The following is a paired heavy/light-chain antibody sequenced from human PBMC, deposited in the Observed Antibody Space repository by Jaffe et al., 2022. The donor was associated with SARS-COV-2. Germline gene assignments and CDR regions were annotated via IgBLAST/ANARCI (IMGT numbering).Heavy chain of an antibody. CDR2: IRSKAYGGTT. CDR1: GFTFGDYA. D-gene: IGHD3-16*01. J-gene: IGHJ3*02. Sequence: EVQLVESGGGLVKPGRSLRLSCTASGFTFGDYAMSWFRQAPGKGLEWVGFIRSKAYGGTTEYAASVKGRFTISRDDSKSIAYLQMNSLKTEDTAVYYCTRVIWGRVMATILDAFDIWGQGTMVTVSS. CDR3: TRVIWGRVMATILDAFDI. V-gene: IGHV3-49*05.
Light chain of an antibody. CDR3: LQHNSYPFT. J-gene: IGKJ4*01. CDR2: AAS. CDR1: QGIRND. V-gene: IGKV1-17*01. Sequence: DIQMTQSPSSLSASVGDRVTITCRASQGIRNDLGWYQQKPGKAPKRLIYAASSLQSGVPSRFSGSGSGTEFTLTISSLQPEDFATYYCLQHNSYPFTFGGGTKVEIK.